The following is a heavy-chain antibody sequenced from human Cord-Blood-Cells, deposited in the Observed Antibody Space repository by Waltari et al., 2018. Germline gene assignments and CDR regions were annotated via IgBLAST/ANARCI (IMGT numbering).Heavy chain of an antibody. Sequence: VQLPESGPGPVKPSGTLSLPCDVSGGSISSSNWCSGVRQPPGKGLEWIGEIYHNGSTNYNPSLKSRVTISVDKSKNQFSLKLSSVTAADTAVYCCARAEGGLEPFKAWGQGTLVTVSS. CDR1: GGSISSSNW. J-gene: IGHJ5*02. V-gene: IGHV4-4*01. CDR2: IYHNGST. CDR3: ARAEGGLEPFKA. D-gene: IGHD1-1*01.